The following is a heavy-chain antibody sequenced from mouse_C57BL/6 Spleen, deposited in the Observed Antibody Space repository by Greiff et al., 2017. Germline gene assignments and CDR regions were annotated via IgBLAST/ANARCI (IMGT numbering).Heavy chain of an antibody. Sequence: QVQLQQSGPELVKPGASVKISCKASGYSFTSYYIPWVKQRPGQGLEWIGWIYPGSGNTKYNEKFKGKATLTADTSSSTAYMQLSSLTSEDSAVYYCARGDGYYNYFDYWGQGTTLTVSS. CDR3: ARGDGYYNYFDY. V-gene: IGHV1-66*01. J-gene: IGHJ2*01. D-gene: IGHD2-3*01. CDR2: IYPGSGNT. CDR1: GYSFTSYY.